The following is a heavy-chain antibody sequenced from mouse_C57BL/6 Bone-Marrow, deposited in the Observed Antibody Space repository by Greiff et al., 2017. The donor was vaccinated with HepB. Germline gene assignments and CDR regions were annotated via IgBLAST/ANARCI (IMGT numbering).Heavy chain of an antibody. V-gene: IGHV5-9-1*02. D-gene: IGHD1-1*01. CDR3: TRSFLITTVVGFDY. CDR1: GFTFSSYA. CDR2: ISSGGDYI. J-gene: IGHJ2*01. Sequence: EVMLVESGEGLVKPGGSLKLSCAASGFTFSSYAMSWVRQTPEKRLEWVAYISSGGDYIYYADTVKGRFTISRDNARNTLYLQMSSLKSEDTAMYYCTRSFLITTVVGFDYWGQGTTLTVSS.